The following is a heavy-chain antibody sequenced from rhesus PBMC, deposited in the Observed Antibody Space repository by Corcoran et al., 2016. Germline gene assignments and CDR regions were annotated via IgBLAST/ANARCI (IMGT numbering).Heavy chain of an antibody. J-gene: IGHJ4*01. D-gene: IGHD6-25*01. CDR1: GGSISSRC. V-gene: IGHV4-169*02. CDR3: ASDHRYSGSFDY. Sequence: QLQLQESGPGLVKPSETLSVPCAVSGGSISSRCRSWIRQAPGKGLEWIGYIYGSGSSTNYNPSLKSRVTLSVDTSKNQLSLKLSSVTAADTAVYYCASDHRYSGSFDYWGQGVLVTVSS. CDR2: IYGSGSST.